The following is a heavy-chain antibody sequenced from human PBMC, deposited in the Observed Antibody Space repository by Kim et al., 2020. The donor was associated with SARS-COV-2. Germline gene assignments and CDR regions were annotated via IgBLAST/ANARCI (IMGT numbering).Heavy chain of an antibody. Sequence: SETLSLTCTVSGGSISSYYWSWIRQPPGKGLEWIGYIYYSGSTNYNPSLKSRVTISVDTSKNQFSLKLSSVTAADTAVYYCAREGGWYGSSTSCYWFDPWGQGTLVTVSS. D-gene: IGHD2-2*01. CDR2: IYYSGST. V-gene: IGHV4-59*01. CDR3: AREGGWYGSSTSCYWFDP. J-gene: IGHJ5*02. CDR1: GGSISSYY.